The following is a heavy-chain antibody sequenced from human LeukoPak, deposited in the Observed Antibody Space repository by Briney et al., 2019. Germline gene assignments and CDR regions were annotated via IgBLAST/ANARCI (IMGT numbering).Heavy chain of an antibody. CDR1: GFTFSDYY. CDR3: ARVGRYCSSTSCLKYFDY. D-gene: IGHD2-2*01. CDR2: ISSSGSTL. V-gene: IGHV3-11*01. Sequence: GGSLRLSCAASGFTFSDYYMSWIRQAPGKGLEWVSYISSSGSTLYYADSVKGRFTISRDNAKNSLYLQMNSLRAEDTAVYYCARVGRYCSSTSCLKYFDYWGQGTLVTVSS. J-gene: IGHJ4*02.